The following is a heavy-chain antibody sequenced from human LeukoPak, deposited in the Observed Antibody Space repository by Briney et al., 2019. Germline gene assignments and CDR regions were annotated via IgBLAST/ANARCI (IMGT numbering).Heavy chain of an antibody. CDR1: GGSISSYY. CDR2: IYYSGST. D-gene: IGHD6-6*01. J-gene: IGHJ3*02. CDR3: ARDGGWQLAGRYDAFDI. Sequence: SETLSLTCTVSGGSISSYYWSWIRQPPGKGLEWIGYIYYSGSTNYNPSLKSRVTISVDTSKNQFSLKLSSVTAADTAVYYCARDGGWQLAGRYDAFDIWGQGTMVTVSS. V-gene: IGHV4-59*01.